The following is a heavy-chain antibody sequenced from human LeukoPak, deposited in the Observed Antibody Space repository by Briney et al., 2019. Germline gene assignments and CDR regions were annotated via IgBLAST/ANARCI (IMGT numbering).Heavy chain of an antibody. Sequence: PGGSLRLSCAASGFTFSSYAMSWDRQAPGKGLEWVSAISGSGGSTYYADSVKGRFTISRDNSKNTLYLQMNSLRAEDTAVYYCAKDPGIAAAGKVDYWGQGTLVTVSS. J-gene: IGHJ4*02. CDR2: ISGSGGST. CDR1: GFTFSSYA. V-gene: IGHV3-23*01. CDR3: AKDPGIAAAGKVDY. D-gene: IGHD6-13*01.